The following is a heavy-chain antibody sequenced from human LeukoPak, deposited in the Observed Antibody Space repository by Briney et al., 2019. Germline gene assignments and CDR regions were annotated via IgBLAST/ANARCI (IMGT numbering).Heavy chain of an antibody. D-gene: IGHD6-25*01. CDR1: GGTFSSYD. CDR2: MNPNSGNT. V-gene: IGHV1-8*02. CDR3: ARGPGYSSDLILSYMDV. J-gene: IGHJ6*03. Sequence: ASVKVSCKASGGTFSSYDINWVRQATGQGLEWMGWMNPNSGNTGYAQKFQGRVTMTRNTSISTAYMELSSLRSEDTAVYYCARGPGYSSDLILSYMDVWGKGTTVTVSS.